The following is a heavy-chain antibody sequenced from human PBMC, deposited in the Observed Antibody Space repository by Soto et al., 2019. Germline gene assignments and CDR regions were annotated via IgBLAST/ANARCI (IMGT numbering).Heavy chain of an antibody. CDR1: GFTFSSYG. V-gene: IGHV3-33*01. J-gene: IGHJ4*02. Sequence: GSLRLSCAASGFTFSSYGMHWVRQAPGKGLEWVAVIWYDGSNKYYADSVKGRFTISRDNSKNTLYLQMNSLRAEDTAVYYCARGYDSSGYYSYFDYWGQGTLVTVSS. D-gene: IGHD3-22*01. CDR3: ARGYDSSGYYSYFDY. CDR2: IWYDGSNK.